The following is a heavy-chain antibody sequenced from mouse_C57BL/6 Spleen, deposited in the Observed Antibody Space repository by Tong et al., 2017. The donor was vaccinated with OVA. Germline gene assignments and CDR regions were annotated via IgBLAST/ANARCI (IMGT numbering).Heavy chain of an antibody. V-gene: IGHV5-9-3*01. CDR3: ARRGDYYEGYFDV. D-gene: IGHD1-1*01. CDR1: GFTFSSYA. CDR2: ISSGGSYT. Sequence: EVQLQESGGGLVKPGGSLKLSCAASGFTFSSYAMSWVRQTPEKRLEWVATISSGGSYTYYPDSVKGRFTISRDNAKNTLFLQMTSLRSEDTAMYYCARRGDYYEGYFDVWGTGTTVTVSS. J-gene: IGHJ1*03.